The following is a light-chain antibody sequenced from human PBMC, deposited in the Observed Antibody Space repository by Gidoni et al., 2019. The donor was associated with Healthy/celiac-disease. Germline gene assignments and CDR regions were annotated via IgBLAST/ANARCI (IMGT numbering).Light chain of an antibody. CDR1: SGSIASNY. CDR2: EDN. J-gene: IGLJ2*01. Sequence: NFMLTQPHSVSESPGKKVTISCTGSSGSIASNYVQWYQQRPGSAPTTVIYEDNQRPSGVPDRFSGSIDSSSNSASLTISGLKTEDEADYYCQSYDSNNHVVFGGGTKLTVL. V-gene: IGLV6-57*02. CDR3: QSYDSNNHVV.